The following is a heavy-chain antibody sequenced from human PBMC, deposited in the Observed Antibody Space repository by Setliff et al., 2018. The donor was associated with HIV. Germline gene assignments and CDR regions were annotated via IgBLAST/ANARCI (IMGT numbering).Heavy chain of an antibody. CDR3: ASCHVGIAHDFNN. Sequence: SETLSLTCTVSGGSISIGGYYWGWIRQAPGKGLEWLGSASYSGSTYYNPSLRSRVTIAVDTSTNQVSLKLKSMTAADTAVYYCASCHVGIAHDFNNWGQGALVTVSS. J-gene: IGHJ4*02. V-gene: IGHV4-39*01. CDR1: GGSISIGGYY. D-gene: IGHD2-21*01. CDR2: ASYSGST.